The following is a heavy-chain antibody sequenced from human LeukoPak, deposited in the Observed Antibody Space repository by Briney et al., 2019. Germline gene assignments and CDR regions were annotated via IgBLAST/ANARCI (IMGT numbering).Heavy chain of an antibody. CDR1: GFSFSNHW. CDR3: ARDGIEVYYDYVWGSLFDY. CDR2: IKQDGSEK. Sequence: GGSLRLSCAASGFSFSNHWMHWVRQAPGKGLEWVANIKQDGSEKYYVDSVKGRFTISRDNAKNSLYLQMNSLRAEDTAVYYCARDGIEVYYDYVWGSLFDYWGQGTLVTVSS. V-gene: IGHV3-7*01. J-gene: IGHJ4*02. D-gene: IGHD3-16*01.